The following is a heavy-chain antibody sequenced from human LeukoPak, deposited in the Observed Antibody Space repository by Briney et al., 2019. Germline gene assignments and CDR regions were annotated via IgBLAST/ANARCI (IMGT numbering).Heavy chain of an antibody. D-gene: IGHD6-13*01. V-gene: IGHV1-2*02. CDR2: INSKNAGT. CDR3: ARTLYIAAVPGGFDY. CDR1: GYTFTGYY. J-gene: IGHJ4*02. Sequence: GSVQDSCQSSGYTFTGYYMHWVRQAPGQGLAGMGWINSKNAGTNFAQRFQGRVTMTRDTSISTVYMELSRLRSDDTALYYCARTLYIAAVPGGFDYWGQGTLVTVSS.